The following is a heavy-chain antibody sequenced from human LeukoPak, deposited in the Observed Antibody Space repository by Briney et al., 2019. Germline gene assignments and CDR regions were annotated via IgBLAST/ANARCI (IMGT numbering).Heavy chain of an antibody. V-gene: IGHV1-69*04. Sequence: ASVKVSCKASGGTFSSYAISWVRQAPGQGLEWMGRIIPIFGIANYTQKFQGRVTITADKSTSTAYMELSSLRSEDTAVYYCARTHYDSSGWYGDYWGQGTLVTVSS. J-gene: IGHJ4*02. CDR2: IIPIFGIA. CDR3: ARTHYDSSGWYGDY. CDR1: GGTFSSYA. D-gene: IGHD6-19*01.